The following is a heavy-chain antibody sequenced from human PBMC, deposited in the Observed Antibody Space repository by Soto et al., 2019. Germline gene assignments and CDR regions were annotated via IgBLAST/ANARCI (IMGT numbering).Heavy chain of an antibody. D-gene: IGHD5-18*01. CDR1: GFTFGTFW. V-gene: IGHV3-74*01. J-gene: IGHJ4*02. CDR2: ISSDGSRT. CDR3: ARVYSSLSSYDY. Sequence: GGSLRLSCAASGFTFGTFWMHWVRQAPGKGLVWVSRISSDGSRTSYADSVKGRFTISRDNAKNTLYLQMNSLRAEDTAIYYCARVYSSLSSYDYWGQGTLVTVSS.